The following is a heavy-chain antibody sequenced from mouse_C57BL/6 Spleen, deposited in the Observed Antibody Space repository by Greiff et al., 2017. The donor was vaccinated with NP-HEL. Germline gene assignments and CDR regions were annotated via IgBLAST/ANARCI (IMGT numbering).Heavy chain of an antibody. V-gene: IGHV1-81*01. CDR3: ARYYGLLRYYYAMDY. CDR2: IYPRSGNT. D-gene: IGHD1-1*01. CDR1: GYTFTSYG. Sequence: QVQLQQSGAELARPGASVKLSCKASGYTFTSYGISWVKQRTGQGLEWIGEIYPRSGNTYYNEKFKGKATLTADKSSSTAYMELRSLTSEDSAVYFCARYYGLLRYYYAMDYWGQGTSVTVSS. J-gene: IGHJ4*01.